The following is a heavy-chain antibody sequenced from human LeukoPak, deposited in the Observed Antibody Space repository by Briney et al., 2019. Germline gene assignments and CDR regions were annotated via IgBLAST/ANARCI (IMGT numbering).Heavy chain of an antibody. V-gene: IGHV4-59*01. J-gene: IGHJ6*02. CDR2: IYYSGST. CDR1: GGSISSYY. Sequence: SVTLSLTCTVSGGSISSYYWSWIRQPPGKGLEWIGYIYYSGSTNYNPSLKSRVTISVDTSKNQFSLKLSSVTAADTAVYYCARDGYSGLMDVWGQGTTVTVSS. CDR3: ARDGYSGLMDV. D-gene: IGHD5-12*01.